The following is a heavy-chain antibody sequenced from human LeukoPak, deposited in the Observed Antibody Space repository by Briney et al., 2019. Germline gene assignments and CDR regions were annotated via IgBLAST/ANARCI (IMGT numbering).Heavy chain of an antibody. D-gene: IGHD3-22*01. CDR1: GFTFSSYA. CDR2: ISGSGGST. Sequence: GGSLRLSCAASGFTFSSYAMSRVRQAPGKGLEWVSAISGSGGSTYYADSVKGRFTISGDNSKNTLYLQMNSLRAEDTAVYYCAKGYYCDRSGYGSWGQGTMVTVSS. CDR3: AKGYYCDRSGYGS. V-gene: IGHV3-23*01. J-gene: IGHJ3*01.